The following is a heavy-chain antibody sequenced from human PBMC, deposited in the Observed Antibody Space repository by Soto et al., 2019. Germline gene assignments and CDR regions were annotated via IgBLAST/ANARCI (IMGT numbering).Heavy chain of an antibody. V-gene: IGHV1-58*01. CDR1: GVTFTSSA. D-gene: IGHD6-13*01. Sequence: VKVSCKTSGVTFTSSAVQWVRQARGQRLEWIGWIVVGSGNTNYAQKFQERVTITRDMSTSTAYMELSSLRSEDTAVYYCAASGYSSSWYEAVGAFDIWGQGTMVTVSS. CDR3: AASGYSSSWYEAVGAFDI. CDR2: IVVGSGNT. J-gene: IGHJ3*02.